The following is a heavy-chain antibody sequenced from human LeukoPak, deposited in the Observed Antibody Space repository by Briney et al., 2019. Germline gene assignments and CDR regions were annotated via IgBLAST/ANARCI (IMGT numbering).Heavy chain of an antibody. D-gene: IGHD6-13*01. CDR1: GSSVSNNY. Sequence: PGGSLRLSCAASGSSVSNNYMIWVRQAPGKGLEWVSVIYSGGTTHYADSVKGRFTISRDNSKNTLSLQMNSLRAEDTAVYFCARMNSLRYSSRWFIDYWGQGTLVTVSS. J-gene: IGHJ4*02. V-gene: IGHV3-53*01. CDR2: IYSGGTT. CDR3: ARMNSLRYSSRWFIDY.